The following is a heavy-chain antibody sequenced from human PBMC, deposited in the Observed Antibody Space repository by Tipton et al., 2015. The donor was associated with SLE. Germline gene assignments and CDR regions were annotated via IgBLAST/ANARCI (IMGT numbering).Heavy chain of an antibody. CDR1: GGSISSEGYY. J-gene: IGHJ4*02. V-gene: IGHV4-31*03. CDR3: ARDRRVPAMPYYIDS. D-gene: IGHD2-2*01. CDR2: IIASGSI. Sequence: GLVKPSQTLSLTCTVSGGSISSEGYYWTWVRQHPGKGLEWIGYIIASGSIFDNPSLRRRLTMSVDTSKNQFSLKLNSVTAADTAVYYCARDRRVPAMPYYIDSWGQGALVTVSS.